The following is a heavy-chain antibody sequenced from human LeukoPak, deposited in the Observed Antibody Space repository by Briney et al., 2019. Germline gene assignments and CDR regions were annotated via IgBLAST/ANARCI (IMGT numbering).Heavy chain of an antibody. D-gene: IGHD5-24*01. CDR1: GFTFSSYG. CDR2: IRYDGSNK. V-gene: IGHV3-30*02. J-gene: IGHJ4*02. Sequence: GGSLRLSCAASGFTFSSYGMHWVRQAPGKGLEWVAFIRYDGSNKYYADSVKGRFIISRDNANKLLSLQMNSLRVEDTAVYYCAKSGYNRFDYWGQGTLVTVSS. CDR3: AKSGYNRFDY.